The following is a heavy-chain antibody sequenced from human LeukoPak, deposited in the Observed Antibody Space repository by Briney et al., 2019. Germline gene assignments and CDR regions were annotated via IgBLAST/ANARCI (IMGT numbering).Heavy chain of an antibody. CDR2: IYYSGGT. Sequence: SETLSLTCTVSGASISCGGYYWSWIRQHPGKDLEWIGYIYYSGGTFYNPSLKGRVTMSVDMSKNQISLRLSSVTAADTAVYYCASSEATTTPPPYGMDVWGQGTTVTVSS. CDR1: GASISCGGYY. CDR3: ASSEATTTPPPYGMDV. V-gene: IGHV4-31*03. J-gene: IGHJ6*02. D-gene: IGHD5-12*01.